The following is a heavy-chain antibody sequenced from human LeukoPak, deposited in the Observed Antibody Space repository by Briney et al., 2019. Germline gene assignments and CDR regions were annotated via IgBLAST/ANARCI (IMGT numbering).Heavy chain of an antibody. Sequence: RPSETLSLTCAVYGGSFSGYYWSWIRQPPGKGLEWIGEINHSGSTNYNPSLKSRVTISVDTSKNQFSLKLSSVTAADTAVYYCARIPQATPLYYFDYWGQGTLVTVSS. V-gene: IGHV4-34*01. CDR2: INHSGST. CDR1: GGSFSGYY. D-gene: IGHD2-21*01. CDR3: ARIPQATPLYYFDY. J-gene: IGHJ4*02.